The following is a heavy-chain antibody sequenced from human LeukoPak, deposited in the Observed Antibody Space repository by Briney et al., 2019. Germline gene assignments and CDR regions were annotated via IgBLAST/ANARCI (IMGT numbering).Heavy chain of an antibody. CDR1: GFTFSSYG. CDR2: ISYDGSNK. D-gene: IGHD3-3*01. Sequence: PGRSLRLSCAASGFTFSSYGMHWVRQAPGKGLEWVAVISYDGSNKYYADSVKGRFTISRDNSKNTLYLQMNSLRAEDTAVYYCARGGFWSGYPTPLDYWGQGTLVTVSS. V-gene: IGHV3-30*03. J-gene: IGHJ4*02. CDR3: ARGGFWSGYPTPLDY.